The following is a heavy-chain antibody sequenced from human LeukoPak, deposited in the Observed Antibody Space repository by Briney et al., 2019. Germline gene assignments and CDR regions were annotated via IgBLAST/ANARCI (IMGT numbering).Heavy chain of an antibody. CDR3: ARAIVVVPAAMKYFDY. Sequence: SETLSLTCTVSGGSISSSSYYWGWIRQSPGKGLEWIGSIYYSGSTYYNPSLKSRVTISVDTSENQFSLKLSSVTAADTAVYYCARAIVVVPAAMKYFDYWGQGTLVTVSS. D-gene: IGHD2-2*01. V-gene: IGHV4-39*01. J-gene: IGHJ4*02. CDR1: GGSISSSSYY. CDR2: IYYSGST.